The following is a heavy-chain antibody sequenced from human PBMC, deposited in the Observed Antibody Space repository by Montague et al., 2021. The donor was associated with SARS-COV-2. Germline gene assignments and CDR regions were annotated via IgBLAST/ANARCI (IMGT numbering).Heavy chain of an antibody. CDR2: IYHSGST. J-gene: IGHJ4*02. V-gene: IGHV4-4*02. Sequence: SQTLSLTCVVSGGSISSFYWWSWVRQPPGKGLEWIGVIYHSGSTNYNPSLKSRVIISVDKSKNQFSLKLSSVTAADTAVYYCARTGYSRGWHSFDYWGQGTLVTVSS. D-gene: IGHD6-19*01. CDR3: ARTGYSRGWHSFDY. CDR1: GGSISSFYW.